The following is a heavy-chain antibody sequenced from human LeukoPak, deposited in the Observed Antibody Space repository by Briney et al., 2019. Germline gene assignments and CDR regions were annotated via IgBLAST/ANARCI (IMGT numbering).Heavy chain of an antibody. D-gene: IGHD1-26*01. CDR3: AKDLGRYRNNYFDY. Sequence: GGSLRLSCAASGFTVSSNYMSWVRQAPGKGLEWVSVIYSGVSTYYADSVKGRFTISRDNSKNTLYLQMNSLRAEDTAVYYCAKDLGRYRNNYFDYWGQGTLVTVSS. V-gene: IGHV3-53*01. CDR2: IYSGVST. CDR1: GFTVSSNY. J-gene: IGHJ4*02.